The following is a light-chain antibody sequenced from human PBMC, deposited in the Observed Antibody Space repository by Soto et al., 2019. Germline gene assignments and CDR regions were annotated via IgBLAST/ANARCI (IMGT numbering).Light chain of an antibody. V-gene: IGKV1-39*01. Sequence: DIQMTQSPSSQSASVGDGVTITCRASQSINSYLNWYQQKPGKAPKLLIYAASSLQSGVPSRFSGSGSETDFTLTITSLQPDDFATYYCQQSFSSPRTFGQGTRVEI. J-gene: IGKJ1*01. CDR2: AAS. CDR3: QQSFSSPRT. CDR1: QSINSY.